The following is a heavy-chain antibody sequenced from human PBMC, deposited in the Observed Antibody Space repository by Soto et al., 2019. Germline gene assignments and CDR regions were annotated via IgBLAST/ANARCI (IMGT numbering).Heavy chain of an antibody. Sequence: QVQLVESGGGVVQPGRSLRLSCAASGFIFSNYGMHWVRQAPGKGLEWVAGIWYDGSHESYADSVKGRFTISRDNSKNTLFLQMNSLRAEDTAVYYCARDRYSYDSRAYQGVDWYFDLWGRGTLVTVSS. CDR2: IWYDGSHE. CDR3: ARDRYSYDSRAYQGVDWYFDL. J-gene: IGHJ2*01. V-gene: IGHV3-33*01. D-gene: IGHD3-22*01. CDR1: GFIFSNYG.